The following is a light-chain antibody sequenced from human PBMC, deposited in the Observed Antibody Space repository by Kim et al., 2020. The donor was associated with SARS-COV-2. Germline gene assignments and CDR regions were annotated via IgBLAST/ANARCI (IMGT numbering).Light chain of an antibody. V-gene: IGLV2-23*02. Sequence: QSALTQPASVSGSPGQSITISCTGTSSDVGRYNFVSWYQQYPGKAPKLMVYEVSKRPSGISNRFSGSKSGNTASLTISGLQAEDEADYYCCSYAADNTWVFGGGTQLTVL. CDR3: CSYAADNTWV. J-gene: IGLJ3*02. CDR1: SSDVGRYNF. CDR2: EVS.